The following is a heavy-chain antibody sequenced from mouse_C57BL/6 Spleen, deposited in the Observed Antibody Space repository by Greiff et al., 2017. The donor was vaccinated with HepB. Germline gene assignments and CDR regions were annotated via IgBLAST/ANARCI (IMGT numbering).Heavy chain of an antibody. CDR1: GYSFTDYK. V-gene: IGHV1-39*01. D-gene: IGHD1-1*01. CDR2: INPNYGNT. J-gene: IGHJ1*03. CDR3: ARPGSSYEYWYFDV. Sequence: EVQGVESGPELVKPGASVKISCKASGYSFTDYKMNWVKQSNGKSLEWIGVINPNYGNTSYNQKFKGKATLTVDKSSSTADMQLNSLTSEDSAVYYCARPGSSYEYWYFDVWGTGTTVTVSS.